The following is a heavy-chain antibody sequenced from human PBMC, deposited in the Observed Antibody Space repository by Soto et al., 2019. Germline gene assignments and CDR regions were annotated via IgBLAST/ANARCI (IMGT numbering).Heavy chain of an antibody. CDR2: INSDGSST. CDR1: GFTFSSYW. J-gene: IGHJ4*02. Sequence: GGPLRLSCAASGFTFSSYWMHWVRQAPGKGLGCISRINSDGSSTSYADSVKGRFTISRDNAKNTLYLQMNSLRADDTAVYYCAKVCGSCYGGGFDYWGQGTLVTVSS. CDR3: AKVCGSCYGGGFDY. V-gene: IGHV3-74*01. D-gene: IGHD2-15*01.